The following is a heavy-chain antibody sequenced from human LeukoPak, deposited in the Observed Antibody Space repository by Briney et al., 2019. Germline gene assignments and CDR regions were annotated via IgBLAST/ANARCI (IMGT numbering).Heavy chain of an antibody. D-gene: IGHD2-2*01. V-gene: IGHV1-69*01. Sequence: GGSLRLSCAASGGTFSSYAISWVRQAPGQGLEWMGGIIPIFGTANYAQKFQGRVTITADESTSTAYMELSSLRSEDTAVYYCARSPVAHCSSTSCPNDYWGQGTLVAVSS. J-gene: IGHJ4*02. CDR2: IIPIFGTA. CDR1: GGTFSSYA. CDR3: ARSPVAHCSSTSCPNDY.